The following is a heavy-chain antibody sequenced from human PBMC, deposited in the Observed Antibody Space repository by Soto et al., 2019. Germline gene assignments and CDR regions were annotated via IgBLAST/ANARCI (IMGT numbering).Heavy chain of an antibody. CDR1: GGSFSGYY. J-gene: IGHJ4*02. D-gene: IGHD6-6*01. V-gene: IGHV4-34*01. CDR3: ARIAARAVGRFDY. Sequence: QVQLQQWGAGLLKPSETLSLTCAVYGGSFSGYYWSWIRQPPGKGLEWIGEINHSGSTNYNPSLKSRVTISVDTSKNQFSLKPSSVTAADTAVYYCARIAARAVGRFDYWGQGTLVTVSS. CDR2: INHSGST.